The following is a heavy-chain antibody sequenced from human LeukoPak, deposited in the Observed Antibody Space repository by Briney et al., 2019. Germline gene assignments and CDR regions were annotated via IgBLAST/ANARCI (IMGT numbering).Heavy chain of an antibody. CDR1: GGSITTSFY. CDR3: TRRDSPTKWFDP. Sequence: PSETLSLTCSVSGGSITTSFYCNWIRQPPGKGLEWIGSTHYSGSNSYNPSLSSRVSMSVDTSRHQCFLRLTSVTAADTAMYYCTRRDSPTKWFDPWGQGTLVTVSS. D-gene: IGHD5-18*01. J-gene: IGHJ5*02. CDR2: THYSGSN. V-gene: IGHV4-39*01.